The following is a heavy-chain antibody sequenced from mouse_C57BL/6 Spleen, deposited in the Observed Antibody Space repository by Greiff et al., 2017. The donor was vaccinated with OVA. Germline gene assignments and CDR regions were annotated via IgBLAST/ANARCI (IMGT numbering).Heavy chain of an antibody. Sequence: DVKLVESGGGLVKPGGSLKLSCAASGFTFSDYGMHWVRQAPEQGLEWVAYISSGSSTIYYADTVKGRSTISRDTAKNTLFLQMTSLRSEDTAMYYCARRTTVVATNFDVWGTGTTVTVSS. J-gene: IGHJ1*03. V-gene: IGHV5-17*01. CDR3: ARRTTVVATNFDV. CDR1: GFTFSDYG. D-gene: IGHD1-1*01. CDR2: ISSGSSTI.